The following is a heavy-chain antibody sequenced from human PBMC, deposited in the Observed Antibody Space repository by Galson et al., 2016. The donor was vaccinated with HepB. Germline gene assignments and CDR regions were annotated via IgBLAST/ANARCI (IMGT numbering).Heavy chain of an antibody. CDR1: GFIFSSYG. J-gene: IGHJ4*02. CDR3: ATEAPILAPTLDY. D-gene: IGHD2/OR15-2a*01. CDR2: ISYDGSNK. V-gene: IGHV3-30*03. Sequence: SLRLSCAASGFIFSSYGMHWVRQAPGKGLEWVAFISYDGSNKKYADSVKGRFTISRDNSKNTLYLQMNSLRAEDTAVYYCATEAPILAPTLDYWGQGTLVTVSS.